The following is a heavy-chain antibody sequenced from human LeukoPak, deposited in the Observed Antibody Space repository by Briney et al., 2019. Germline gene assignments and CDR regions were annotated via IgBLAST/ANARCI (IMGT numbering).Heavy chain of an antibody. J-gene: IGHJ4*02. CDR1: GYTFTSYG. D-gene: IGHD3-22*01. Sequence: ASVKVTCKASGYTFTSYGISWVRQAPGQGLEWMGWISAYNGNTNYAQKLQGRVTMTTDTSTSTAYMELRSLRSDDTAVYYCARVPNYYDSSGLIDYWGQGTLVTVSS. CDR2: ISAYNGNT. CDR3: ARVPNYYDSSGLIDY. V-gene: IGHV1-18*01.